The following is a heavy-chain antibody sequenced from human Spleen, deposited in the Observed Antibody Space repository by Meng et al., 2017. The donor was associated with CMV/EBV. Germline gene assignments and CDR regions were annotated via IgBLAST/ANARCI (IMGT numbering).Heavy chain of an antibody. D-gene: IGHD5-18*01. CDR3: AKDHTASDSAMVTHYFDY. CDR2: IYYSGST. J-gene: IGHJ4*02. CDR1: GGSISSYY. V-gene: IGHV4-59*01. Sequence: SETLSLTCTVSGGSISSYYWSWIRQPPGKGLEWIGYIYYSGSTNYNPSLKSRVTISVDTSKNQFSLKLSSVTAADTAVYYCAKDHTASDSAMVTHYFDYWGQGTLVTVSS.